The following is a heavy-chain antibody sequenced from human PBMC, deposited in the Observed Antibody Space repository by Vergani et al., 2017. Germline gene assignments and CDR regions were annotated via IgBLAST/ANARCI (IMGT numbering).Heavy chain of an antibody. CDR3: TTAWGLYYLHGEYFQY. CDR2: ISSGGGDI. CDR1: GFTFDTYT. D-gene: IGHD3-10*01. J-gene: IGHJ1*01. V-gene: IGHV3-23*01. Sequence: VQLLESGGGLVQPGGSRRLSCAGAGFTFDTYTMAYVRQAPGKGLEWVATISSGGGDIFYADSVKGRFTISRDNSKNTLFLQMNSLKDEDTAVYYCTTAWGLYYLHGEYFQYWGRGTQVSVSS.